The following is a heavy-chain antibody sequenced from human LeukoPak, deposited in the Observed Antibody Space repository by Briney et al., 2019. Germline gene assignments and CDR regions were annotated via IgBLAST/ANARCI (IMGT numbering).Heavy chain of an antibody. CDR3: AKDPDRAARPGRWYFDL. V-gene: IGHV3-23*01. CDR2: ISGSGGST. J-gene: IGHJ2*01. CDR1: GFTFSSYA. Sequence: GGSLRLSCAASGFTFSSYAMSWVRQAPGKGLEWVSAISGSGGSTCYADSVKGRFTISRDNSKNTLYLQMNSLRAEDTAVYYCAKDPDRAARPGRWYFDLWGRGTLVTVSS. D-gene: IGHD6-25*01.